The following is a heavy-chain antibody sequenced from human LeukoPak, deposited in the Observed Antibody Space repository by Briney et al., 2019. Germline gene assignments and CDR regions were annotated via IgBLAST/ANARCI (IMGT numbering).Heavy chain of an antibody. D-gene: IGHD7-27*01. V-gene: IGHV4-59*12. CDR3: ASDITGEAGWFDP. CDR2: IYYSGST. Sequence: PSETLSLTCTVSGGSLSSYYWSWIRQPAGKGLEWIGYIYYSGSTNYNPSLKSRVTISVDTSKNQFSLKLSSVTAADTAVHYCASDITGEAGWFDPWGQGTLVTVS. CDR1: GGSLSSYY. J-gene: IGHJ5*02.